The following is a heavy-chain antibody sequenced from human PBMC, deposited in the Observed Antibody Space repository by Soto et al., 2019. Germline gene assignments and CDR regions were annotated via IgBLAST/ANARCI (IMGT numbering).Heavy chain of an antibody. CDR2: IYYSGST. D-gene: IGHD6-13*01. CDR3: ARGYRQSGYSSSWVFDY. Sequence: QVQLQESGPGLVKPSQTLSLICTVSGGSINSGGYYWNWIRQHPGKGLEWIGYIYYSGSTYYNPFLRSRVTISADTSENQFSLKLSSVTAADTAVYFYARGYRQSGYSSSWVFDYWGQGTLVNVSS. V-gene: IGHV4-31*03. J-gene: IGHJ4*02. CDR1: GGSINSGGYY.